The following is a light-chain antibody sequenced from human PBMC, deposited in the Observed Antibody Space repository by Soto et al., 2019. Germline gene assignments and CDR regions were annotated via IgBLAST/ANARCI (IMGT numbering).Light chain of an antibody. CDR1: SSNIGAGYD. J-gene: IGLJ2*01. CDR3: QSYDIRRSGSKV. V-gene: IGLV1-40*01. Sequence: QSVLTQPPSVSGAPGQRVTISCTGSSSNIGAGYDVHWYQQLPGTAPKLLIYGNSNRPSGVPDRFSGSKSGTSASLAITGLQAEDEADYYCQSYDIRRSGSKVFGGGTKLTVL. CDR2: GNS.